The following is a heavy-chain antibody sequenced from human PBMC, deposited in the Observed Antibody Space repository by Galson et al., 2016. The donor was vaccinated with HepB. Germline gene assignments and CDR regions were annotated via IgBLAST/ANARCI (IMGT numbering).Heavy chain of an antibody. CDR3: ARDPGRIAAAGHLDS. D-gene: IGHD6-13*01. CDR1: GFIVSSHY. V-gene: IGHV3-53*01. J-gene: IGHJ4*02. CDR2: IYSGGAT. Sequence: SLRLSCAASGFIVSSHYMNWDRQAPGKGLEWVSIIYSGGATYYADSVKGRFTISRDNPTNTLHLQMNSLRAEDTAVYYCARDPGRIAAAGHLDSWGQGTLVTVSS.